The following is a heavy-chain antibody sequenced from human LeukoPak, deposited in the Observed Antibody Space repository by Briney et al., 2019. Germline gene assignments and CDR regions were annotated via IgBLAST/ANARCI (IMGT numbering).Heavy chain of an antibody. Sequence: PGGSLRLSCAASGFTFDDYAMHWVRQAPGKGLEWVSGISWNSGSIGYADSVKGRFTISRDNAKNSLYLQMNSLRAGDMALYYCASQKLGYCSGGSCYGDAFDIWGQGTMVTVSS. CDR2: ISWNSGSI. CDR3: ASQKLGYCSGGSCYGDAFDI. J-gene: IGHJ3*02. CDR1: GFTFDDYA. V-gene: IGHV3-9*03. D-gene: IGHD2-15*01.